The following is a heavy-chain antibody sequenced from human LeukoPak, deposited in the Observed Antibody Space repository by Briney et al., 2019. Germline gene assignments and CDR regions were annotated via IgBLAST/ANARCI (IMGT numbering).Heavy chain of an antibody. CDR1: GFTFSSYA. V-gene: IGHV3-48*01. D-gene: IGHD2-15*01. CDR3: ARDRAAIDY. CDR2: ISSSSTTI. J-gene: IGHJ4*02. Sequence: GGSLRHSCAASGFTFSSYAMNWVRQAPGKGLEWVSYISSSSTTIYYADSVKGRFTISRDNAKNSLYLQMNSLRAEDTAVYYCARDRAAIDYWGQGTLVTVSS.